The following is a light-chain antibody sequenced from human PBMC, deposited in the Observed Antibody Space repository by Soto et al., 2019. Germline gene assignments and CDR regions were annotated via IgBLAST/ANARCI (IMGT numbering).Light chain of an antibody. Sequence: EIVLTQSPGTLSLSPGERETLSCKASQTVSNNYLAWYQQKPGQAPRLLLYGASSRATGIPDRFSGSGSGKDFTFTISRLEPDDFAVYYCQLYGRFFTFCVGTQV. J-gene: IGKJ4*01. V-gene: IGKV3-20*01. CDR1: QTVSNNY. CDR2: GAS. CDR3: QLYGRFFT.